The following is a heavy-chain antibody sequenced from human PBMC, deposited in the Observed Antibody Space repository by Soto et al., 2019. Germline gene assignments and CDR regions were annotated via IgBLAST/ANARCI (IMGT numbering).Heavy chain of an antibody. J-gene: IGHJ6*02. D-gene: IGHD3-10*01. CDR3: ARQGSNEYYYYGMDV. Sequence: QVQLVQSGAEVKKPGSSVKVSCKASGGTFSSYAINWVRQAPGQGLEWMGGIIRIFGTPDYAQRFQGRVTITAEESTSTAYMELSSLRSEDTAVYYCARQGSNEYYYYGMDVWGQGPTVTVSS. CDR1: GGTFSSYA. V-gene: IGHV1-69*12. CDR2: IIRIFGTP.